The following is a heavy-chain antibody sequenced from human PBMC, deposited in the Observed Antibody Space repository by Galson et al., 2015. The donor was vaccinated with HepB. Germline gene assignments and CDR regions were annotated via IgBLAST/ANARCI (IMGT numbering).Heavy chain of an antibody. Sequence: SLRLSCAASGFSFTRYAMTWVRQAPGKGLEWVSSITSSGGNSYYPDSVKGRFTVSRDNSRNTVVLQLSSLRPEDTAVYYCAKDGIMVSNNPYQLHFWGQGTKVIVSS. CDR3: AKDGIMVSNNPYQLHF. D-gene: IGHD2-8*01. CDR2: ITSSGGNS. CDR1: GFSFTRYA. J-gene: IGHJ3*01. V-gene: IGHV3-23*01.